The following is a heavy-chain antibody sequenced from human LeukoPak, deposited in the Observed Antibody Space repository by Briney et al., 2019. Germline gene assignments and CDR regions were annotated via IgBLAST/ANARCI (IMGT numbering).Heavy chain of an antibody. J-gene: IGHJ3*02. V-gene: IGHV4-34*01. CDR1: GGSFSGYY. D-gene: IGHD3-10*01. CDR2: INHSGST. CDR3: ARGGLRRHYRSTYDAFDI. Sequence: SETLSLTCAVYGGSFSGYYWSWIRQPPGKGLEWIGEINHSGSTNYNPSLKSRVTISVDTSKNQFSLKLSSVTAADTAVYYCARGGLRRHYRSTYDAFDIWGQGTMVTVSS.